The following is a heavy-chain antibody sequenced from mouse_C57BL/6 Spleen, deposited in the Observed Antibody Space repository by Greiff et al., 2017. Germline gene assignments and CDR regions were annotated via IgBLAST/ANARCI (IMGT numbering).Heavy chain of an antibody. CDR3: ARLEIYYGNFYYFDY. Sequence: EVKLVESGGGLVKPGGSLKLSCAASGFTFSSYAMSWVRQTPEKRLEWVATISDGGSYTYYPDNVKGRFTISRDNAKNNLYLQMSHLKSEDTAMYYCARLEIYYGNFYYFDYWGQGTTLTVSS. V-gene: IGHV5-4*03. J-gene: IGHJ2*01. CDR1: GFTFSSYA. D-gene: IGHD2-1*01. CDR2: ISDGGSYT.